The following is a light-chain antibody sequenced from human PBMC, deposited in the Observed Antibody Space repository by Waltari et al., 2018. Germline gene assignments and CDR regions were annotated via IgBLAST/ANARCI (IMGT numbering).Light chain of an antibody. V-gene: IGKV1-39*01. CDR1: QTIDTS. CDR2: GAS. Sequence: IQMTQSPSSLSASVGDTVTVTCRASQTIDTSLNWFQQRPGKAPKLLIYGASSLQGGVPSRFRGSASGTDFTLTITSLRPEDFATYYCQQSYSAPFTFGPGTKVD. CDR3: QQSYSAPFT. J-gene: IGKJ3*01.